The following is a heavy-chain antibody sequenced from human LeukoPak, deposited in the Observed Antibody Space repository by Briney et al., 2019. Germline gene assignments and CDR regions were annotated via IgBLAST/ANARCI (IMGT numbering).Heavy chain of an antibody. V-gene: IGHV3-48*03. J-gene: IGHJ4*02. D-gene: IGHD3-16*01. Sequence: GGSLRLSCAASGFTFSSYEMNWVRQAPRKGLEWVSYISSSGGTIYYADSVKGRFTISRDNAKNLLYLQMNSLRAEDTAIYYCARGGARLRLGELYFDYWGQGTLVTVSS. CDR2: ISSSGGTI. CDR1: GFTFSSYE. CDR3: ARGGARLRLGELYFDY.